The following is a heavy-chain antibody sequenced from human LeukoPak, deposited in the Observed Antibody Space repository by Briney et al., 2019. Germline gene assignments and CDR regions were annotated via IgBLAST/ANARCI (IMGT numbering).Heavy chain of an antibody. V-gene: IGHV3-23*01. CDR3: ARLKAVYAYYYYYMDV. CDR2: VSDSGDAT. J-gene: IGHJ6*03. CDR1: GFTFRSYA. Sequence: GGSLRLSCAASGFTFRSYAMSWVRQPPGKGLGWVSAVSDSGDATRYADSVKGRFTISRDNSKDTLYLQMNSLRAEDTAVYYCARLKAVYAYYYYYMDVWGKGTTVTVPS. D-gene: IGHD2-8*01.